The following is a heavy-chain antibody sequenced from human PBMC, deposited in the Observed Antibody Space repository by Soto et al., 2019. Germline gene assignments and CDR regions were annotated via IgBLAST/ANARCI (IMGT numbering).Heavy chain of an antibody. CDR1: GDSISSGGYY. CDR2: IYYSENT. D-gene: IGHD4-17*01. J-gene: IGHJ4*02. CDR3: ARDVGGYGVFDY. Sequence: PSETLSLTCTVSGDSISSGGYYWSWIRQHPGKGLECIGYIYYSENTYYNPSLKSRVSIAVDTSKNELSLKLSSVTAADSAIYYCARDVGGYGVFDYWGQGTLVTVSS. V-gene: IGHV4-31*03.